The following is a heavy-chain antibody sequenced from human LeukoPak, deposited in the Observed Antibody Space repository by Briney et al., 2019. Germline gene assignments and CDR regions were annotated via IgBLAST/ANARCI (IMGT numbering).Heavy chain of an antibody. CDR1: GFTFSSYS. J-gene: IGHJ4*02. CDR3: AREYCSSTSCYDYFDY. V-gene: IGHV3-21*01. CDR2: ISSSSSYI. Sequence: GGSLRLSCAASGFTFSSYSMNGVRQAPGKGLEWVSSISSSSSYIYYADSVKGRFTISRDNAKNSLYLRMNSLRAEDTAVYYCAREYCSSTSCYDYFDYWGQGTLVTVSS. D-gene: IGHD2-2*01.